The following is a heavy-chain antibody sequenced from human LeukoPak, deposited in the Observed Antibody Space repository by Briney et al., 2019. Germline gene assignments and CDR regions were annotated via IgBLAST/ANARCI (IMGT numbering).Heavy chain of an antibody. V-gene: IGHV4-30-2*01. D-gene: IGHD3-22*01. Sequence: PSQTLSLTCAVSGGSISSGGYSWSWIRQPPGKGLEWIGYIYHSGSTYYNPSLKSRVTISVDRSKNQFSLKLSSVTAADTAVYYCARGNYYDSSGYPADFDYGGRETLVTVSS. J-gene: IGHJ4*02. CDR1: GGSISSGGYS. CDR2: IYHSGST. CDR3: ARGNYYDSSGYPADFDY.